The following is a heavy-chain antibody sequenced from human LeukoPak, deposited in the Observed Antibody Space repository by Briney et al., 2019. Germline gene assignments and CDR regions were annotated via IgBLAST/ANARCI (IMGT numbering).Heavy chain of an antibody. CDR2: IYYSGRT. CDR3: ARGFYGNYYYYGMDV. D-gene: IGHD3-16*01. J-gene: IGHJ6*04. V-gene: IGHV4-59*01. Sequence: SETLSLTCTVSGGSISNYYWSWIRQPPGKGLEWIGYIYYSGRTNYNPSLKSRVTISVDTSKNQFSLKLSSVTAADTAVYYCARGFYGNYYYYGMDVWGKGTTVTVSS. CDR1: GGSISNYY.